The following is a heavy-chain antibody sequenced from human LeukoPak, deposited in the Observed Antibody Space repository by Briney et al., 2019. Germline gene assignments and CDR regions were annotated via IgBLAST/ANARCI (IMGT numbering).Heavy chain of an antibody. J-gene: IGHJ4*02. CDR3: ARDSSITMIVGGSDY. V-gene: IGHV1-46*01. CDR1: GYTFTSYY. D-gene: IGHD3-22*01. CDR2: INPSGGST. Sequence: GASVTVSCKASGYTFTSYYMHWVRQAPGQGLERMGIINPSGGSTSYAQKFQGRVTITRDTSTSTVYMELSSLRSEDTAVYYCARDSSITMIVGGSDYWGQGTLVTVSS.